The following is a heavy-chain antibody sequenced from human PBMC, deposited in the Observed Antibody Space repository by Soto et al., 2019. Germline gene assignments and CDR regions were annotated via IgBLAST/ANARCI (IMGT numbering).Heavy chain of an antibody. CDR3: ARDVHGACGMDV. V-gene: IGHV1-69*13. CDR1: GGTFSNYA. Sequence: SSVKVSCKASGGTFSNYAISWVRQAPGQGLEWMGGIIPIFGTANYAQKFQGRVTITADESTSTAYMELSSLRSEDTAVYYCARDVHGACGMDVWGQGTTVTVSS. CDR2: IIPIFGTA. J-gene: IGHJ6*02. D-gene: IGHD3-10*02.